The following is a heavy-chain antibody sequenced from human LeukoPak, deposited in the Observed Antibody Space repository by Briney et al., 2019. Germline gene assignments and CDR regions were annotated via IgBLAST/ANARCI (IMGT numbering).Heavy chain of an antibody. CDR1: GFTFSSYA. J-gene: IGHJ4*02. Sequence: GRSLRLSCAASGFTFSSYAMHWDRQAPGKGLEWVAVISYNGSNKYYADSVKGRFTISRDNSKNTLYLQMNSLRAEDTAVYYCADLVDYWGQGTLVTVSS. V-gene: IGHV3-30*01. CDR3: ADLVDY. D-gene: IGHD6-6*01. CDR2: ISYNGSNK.